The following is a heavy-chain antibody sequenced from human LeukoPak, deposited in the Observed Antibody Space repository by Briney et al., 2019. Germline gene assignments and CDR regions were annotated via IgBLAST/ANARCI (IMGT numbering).Heavy chain of an antibody. CDR1: GFTFSSYT. J-gene: IGHJ6*03. Sequence: VGSLRLSCAASGFTFSSYTMHWVRQAPGKGLEWVAVISYDGSNKYYADSVKGRFTISRDNSKNTLYLQMNSLRAEDTAVYYCARDSYGSAPGYYMDVWGKGTTVTVSS. D-gene: IGHD3-10*01. CDR2: ISYDGSNK. V-gene: IGHV3-30-3*01. CDR3: ARDSYGSAPGYYMDV.